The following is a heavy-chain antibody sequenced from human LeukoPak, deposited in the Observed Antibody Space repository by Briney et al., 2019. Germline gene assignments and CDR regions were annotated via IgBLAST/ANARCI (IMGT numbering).Heavy chain of an antibody. J-gene: IGHJ6*03. CDR2: INHSGST. Sequence: NPSETLSLTCAVYGGSFSGYYWSWIRQPPGKGLDWIGEINHSGSTNYNPSLKSRVTISVDTSKNQFSLKLSSVTAADTAVYYCARGSGNYYFYYMDVWGKGTTVTVSS. D-gene: IGHD1-14*01. V-gene: IGHV4-34*01. CDR1: GGSFSGYY. CDR3: ARGSGNYYFYYMDV.